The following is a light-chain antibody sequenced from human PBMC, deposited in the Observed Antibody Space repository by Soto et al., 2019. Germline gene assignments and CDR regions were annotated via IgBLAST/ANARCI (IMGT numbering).Light chain of an antibody. CDR1: SSNIGSNT. CDR3: AAWDDSLNGVYV. Sequence: QSVLTQPPSASGTPGQRVTISCSGSSSNIGSNTVNWYQQLPGTAPKLLIYSYNQRPSGVPDRFSGSKSGTSASLAISGLQSEDEADYYCAAWDDSLNGVYVFGTGTKVTVL. J-gene: IGLJ1*01. CDR2: SYN. V-gene: IGLV1-44*01.